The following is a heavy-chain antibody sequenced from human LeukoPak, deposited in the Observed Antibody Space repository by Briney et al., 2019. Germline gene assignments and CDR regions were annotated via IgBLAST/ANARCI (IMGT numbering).Heavy chain of an antibody. J-gene: IGHJ4*02. D-gene: IGHD4-17*01. V-gene: IGHV3-49*04. CDR1: GFTFGDYA. CDR3: TRAPYGDSFDY. CDR2: IRSKAYGGTT. Sequence: PGGSLRLSCTASGFTFGDYAMSWVRQAPGKGLEWVGFIRSKAYGGTTEYAASVKGRFTISRDDSKSIAYLQMNSLKTEDTAVYYCTRAPYGDSFDYWGQGTLATVSP.